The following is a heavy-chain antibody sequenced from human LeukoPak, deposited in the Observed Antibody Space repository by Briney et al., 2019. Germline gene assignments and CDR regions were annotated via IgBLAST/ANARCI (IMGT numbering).Heavy chain of an antibody. J-gene: IGHJ6*03. D-gene: IGHD3-9*01. V-gene: IGHV4-59*01. CDR1: GGSISSYY. Sequence: SETLSLTCTVSGGSISSYYWSWIRQPPGKGLEWIGYIYYSGSTNYNPSLKSRVTISVDTSKNQFSLKLSSVTAADTAVYYCARFAYDIFPYYYYMDVWGKGTTVTISS. CDR2: IYYSGST. CDR3: ARFAYDIFPYYYYMDV.